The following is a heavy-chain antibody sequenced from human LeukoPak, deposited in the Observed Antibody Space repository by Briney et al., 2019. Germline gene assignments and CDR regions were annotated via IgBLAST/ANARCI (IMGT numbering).Heavy chain of an antibody. D-gene: IGHD1-1*01. CDR1: GYTLIDFY. Sequence: ASVKVSCQTSGYTLIDFYLNWVRQAPGQGLEWMGWINPYSGALISAQSLQGRLTMTWDTSTGTAYMELTRLTSDDTVVYYCATATVTHTRDPWGQGTLVTVSS. CDR3: ATATVTHTRDP. J-gene: IGHJ5*02. V-gene: IGHV1-2*02. CDR2: INPYSGAL.